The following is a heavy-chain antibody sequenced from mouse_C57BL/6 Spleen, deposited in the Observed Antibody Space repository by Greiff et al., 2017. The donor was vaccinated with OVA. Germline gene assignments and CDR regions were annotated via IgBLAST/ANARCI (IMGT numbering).Heavy chain of an antibody. CDR3: ARTRTGTDY. CDR1: GYTFTSYW. V-gene: IGHV1-50*01. D-gene: IGHD4-1*01. J-gene: IGHJ2*01. Sequence: QVQLQQPGAELVKPGASVKLSCKASGYTFTSYWMQWVKPRPGQGLEWIGEIDPSDSYTHYNQKFKGKATLTVDTTSSTAYMQLSSLKSEDAAVNYGARTRTGTDYWGQGTTLTVSA. CDR2: IDPSDSYT.